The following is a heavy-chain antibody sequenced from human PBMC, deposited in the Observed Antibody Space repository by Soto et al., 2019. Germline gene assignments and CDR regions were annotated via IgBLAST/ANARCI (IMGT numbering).Heavy chain of an antibody. D-gene: IGHD6-19*01. V-gene: IGHV3-30*18. CDR2: ISYDGSNK. CDR3: AKAYSSGWYTYYYYGMDV. Sequence: GGSLRLSCAASGFTFSSYGMHWVRQAPGKGLEWVAVISYDGSNKYYADSVKGRFTISRDNSKNTLYLQMNSLRAEDTAVYYCAKAYSSGWYTYYYYGMDVWGQGTTVTV. J-gene: IGHJ6*02. CDR1: GFTFSSYG.